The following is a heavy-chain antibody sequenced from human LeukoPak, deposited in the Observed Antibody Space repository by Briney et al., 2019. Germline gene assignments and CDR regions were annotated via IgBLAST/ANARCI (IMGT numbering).Heavy chain of an antibody. CDR3: ARQCERSGMATIACSYYYYGIDV. D-gene: IGHD5-24*01. CDR1: GASISSSSYY. CDR2: IYYSGST. V-gene: IGHV4-39*01. Sequence: SETLSLTCTVSGASISSSSYYWGWIRQPPGKGLEWIGSIYYSGSTYYNPSLKSRVTISVDTSKNQFSLKLSSVTAADTAVYYCARQCERSGMATIACSYYYYGIDVWGQGTTVTVSS. J-gene: IGHJ6*02.